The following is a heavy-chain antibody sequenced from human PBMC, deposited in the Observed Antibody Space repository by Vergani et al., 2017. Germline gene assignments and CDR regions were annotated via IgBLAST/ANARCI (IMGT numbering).Heavy chain of an antibody. V-gene: IGHV3-74*01. D-gene: IGHD3-10*01. CDR3: AVRDYYYYMDV. Sequence: EVQLVESGGGLIHPGGSLRLSCEGSGFSFSGYWMHWVRQSPEKGLVWVSRIKSDGSITNYADSVKGRFTISRDNSKNTLYLQMNSLRAEDTAVYYCAVRDYYYYMDVWGKGTTVTVSS. CDR1: GFSFSGYW. CDR2: IKSDGSIT. J-gene: IGHJ6*03.